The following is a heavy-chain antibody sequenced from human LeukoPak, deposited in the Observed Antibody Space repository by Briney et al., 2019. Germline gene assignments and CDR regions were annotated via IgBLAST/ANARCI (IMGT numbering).Heavy chain of an antibody. D-gene: IGHD6-19*01. CDR3: AREELAVAGTNY. CDR2: FDPEDGET. J-gene: IGHJ4*02. Sequence: ASVKVSCKVSGYTLTELSMHWVRQAPGKGLEWMGGFDPEDGETIYAQKFQGRVTMTRNTSISTAYMELSSLRSEDTAVYYCAREELAVAGTNYWGQGTLVTVSS. V-gene: IGHV1-24*01. CDR1: GYTLTELS.